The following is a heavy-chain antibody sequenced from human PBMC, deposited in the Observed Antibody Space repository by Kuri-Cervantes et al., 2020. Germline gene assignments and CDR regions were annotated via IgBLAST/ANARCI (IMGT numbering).Heavy chain of an antibody. V-gene: IGHV3-21*01. Sequence: GESLKISCAASGFTFSSYSMNWVRQAPGKGLEWVSSISSSSSYIYYADSVKGRFTISRDNAKNSLYLQMNSLRAEDTAVYYCAKTGPYSGSYYDMIDYWGQGTLVTVSS. CDR3: AKTGPYSGSYYDMIDY. CDR1: GFTFSSYS. D-gene: IGHD1-26*01. J-gene: IGHJ4*02. CDR2: ISSSSSYI.